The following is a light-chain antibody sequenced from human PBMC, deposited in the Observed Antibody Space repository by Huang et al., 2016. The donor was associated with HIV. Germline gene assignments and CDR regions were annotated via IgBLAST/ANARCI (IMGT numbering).Light chain of an antibody. V-gene: IGKV1-27*01. J-gene: IGKJ1*01. CDR1: QDIGNF. Sequence: DIQMTQSPPSLSASQGVRVTLTCRASQDIGNFLAWFQQKPGGAPKLLIFSASTLHLGVPSRLTGRGSGTEFTLTITNLQPEDVATYYCQRYDTAPRAFGPGTKVDI. CDR2: SAS. CDR3: QRYDTAPRA.